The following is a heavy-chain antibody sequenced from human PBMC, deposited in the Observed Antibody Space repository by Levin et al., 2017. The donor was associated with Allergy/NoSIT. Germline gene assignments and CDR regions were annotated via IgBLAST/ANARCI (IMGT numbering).Heavy chain of an antibody. CDR1: GGSFSGYY. CDR3: ARVLRPTGGYCSGGSCHYWYFDL. D-gene: IGHD2-15*01. CDR2: INHSGST. Sequence: SETLSLTCAVYGGSFSGYYWSWIRQPPGKGLEWIGEINHSGSTNYNPSLKSRVTISVDTSKNQFSLKLSSVTAADTAVYYCARVLRPTGGYCSGGSCHYWYFDLWGRGTLVTVSS. J-gene: IGHJ2*01. V-gene: IGHV4-34*01.